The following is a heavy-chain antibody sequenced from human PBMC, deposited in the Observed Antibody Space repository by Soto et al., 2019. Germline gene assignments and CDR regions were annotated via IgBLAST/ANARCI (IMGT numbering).Heavy chain of an antibody. CDR2: ISGSGAST. J-gene: IGHJ4*02. D-gene: IGHD5-12*01. Sequence: EVQMLESGGGLVQPGGSLRLSCAASGFTFSSYAMRWVRQAPGKGLEWVSAISGSGASTYYADSVKGRFTISRDNSKNTLYLQMNSLRADDSAVYYCATQALDGYYYFDYWGQGSLVTVSS. CDR1: GFTFSSYA. CDR3: ATQALDGYYYFDY. V-gene: IGHV3-23*01.